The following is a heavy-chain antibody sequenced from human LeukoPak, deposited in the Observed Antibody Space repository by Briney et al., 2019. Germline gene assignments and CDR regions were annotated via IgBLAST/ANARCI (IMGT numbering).Heavy chain of an antibody. CDR2: ISYDGSNK. J-gene: IGHJ4*02. D-gene: IGHD5-12*01. CDR1: GFTFSSYG. CDR3: ARVRDSGYEYYFDY. Sequence: PGGSLRLSCAASGFTFSSYGMHWVRQAPGKGLEWVAVISYDGSNKYYADSVKGRFTISRDISKNRLYLQMNNLRAEDTAVYYCARVRDSGYEYYFDYWGQGTLVTVSS. V-gene: IGHV3-30*13.